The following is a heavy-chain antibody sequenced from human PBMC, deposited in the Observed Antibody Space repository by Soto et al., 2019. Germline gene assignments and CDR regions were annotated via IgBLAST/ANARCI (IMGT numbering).Heavy chain of an antibody. V-gene: IGHV1-8*01. Sequence: GASVKVSCKASGYTFTSYDINWVRQATGQGLEWMGWMNPNSGNTGYAQKFQGRVTMTRNTSISTAYMELSSLRSEDTAVYYCARLSIAVAGTEELDAFDIWGQGTMVTVSS. CDR1: GYTFTSYD. CDR3: ARLSIAVAGTEELDAFDI. CDR2: MNPNSGNT. J-gene: IGHJ3*02. D-gene: IGHD6-19*01.